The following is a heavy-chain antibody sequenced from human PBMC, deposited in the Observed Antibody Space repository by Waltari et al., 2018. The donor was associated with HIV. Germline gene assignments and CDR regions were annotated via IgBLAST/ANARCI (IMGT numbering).Heavy chain of an antibody. CDR3: ARDDYINYWTTSANWFDP. CDR1: GFFLWDYG. D-gene: IGHD4-4*01. V-gene: IGHV3-23*01. J-gene: IGHJ5*02. CDR2: ISNGGYRP. Sequence: EMQLLESGGCLVQPGGSLSLWCPPSGFFLWDYGMSWVRQAPGGGLGWVAAISNGGYRPYYADSVKGRFAISRDPSNNTVSLQMNNLRVEDTAFYYCARDDYINYWTTSANWFDPWGQGTLVTVSP.